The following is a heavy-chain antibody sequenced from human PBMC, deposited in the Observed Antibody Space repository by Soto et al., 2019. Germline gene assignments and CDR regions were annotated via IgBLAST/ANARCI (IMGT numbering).Heavy chain of an antibody. D-gene: IGHD2-15*01. Sequence: GESLKIPCKASGYIFIDYWIGWVRQMPGKGLEWMGIVYPRDSDTRYSPSFQGQVTISAGRSTGTAFLQWRSLKASDTALYYCARPPLPGYSIHFNSWGQGTLVTVSS. V-gene: IGHV5-51*01. CDR2: VYPRDSDT. CDR1: GYIFIDYW. J-gene: IGHJ4*02. CDR3: ARPPLPGYSIHFNS.